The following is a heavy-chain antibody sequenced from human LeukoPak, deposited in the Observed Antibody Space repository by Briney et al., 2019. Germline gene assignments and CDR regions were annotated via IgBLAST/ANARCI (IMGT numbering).Heavy chain of an antibody. Sequence: GGSLRLSCAASGFTFSSYGMHWVRQAPGKGLEWVAFIRYDGSNKYYADSVKGRFTISRDNPKNTLYLQMNSMRAEDTAVYYCAPLPPPSCSSSSCYYGDYWGQGTLVTVSS. CDR3: APLPPPSCSSSSCYYGDY. CDR1: GFTFSSYG. D-gene: IGHD2-2*01. V-gene: IGHV3-30*02. J-gene: IGHJ4*02. CDR2: IRYDGSNK.